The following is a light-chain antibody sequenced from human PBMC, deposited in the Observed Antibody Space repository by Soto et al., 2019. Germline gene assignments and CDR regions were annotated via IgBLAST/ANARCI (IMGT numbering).Light chain of an antibody. CDR2: AAS. Sequence: EIVLTQSAGTLSLSPGERATLSCRASQTVSGSYLAWFQQKPGQAPRLLIYAASTSAAGVPDRFSGSGSGTDFSLTSNRLEPEDFAVYYCQQYGPAPWTFGQGTKVEIK. V-gene: IGKV3-20*01. CDR1: QTVSGSY. CDR3: QQYGPAPWT. J-gene: IGKJ1*01.